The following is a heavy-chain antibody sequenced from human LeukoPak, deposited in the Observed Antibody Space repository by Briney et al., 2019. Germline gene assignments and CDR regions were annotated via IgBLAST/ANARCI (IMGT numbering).Heavy chain of an antibody. CDR3: AADDYGGNSRYFDY. V-gene: IGHV4-34*01. Sequence: PSETLSLTCAVYGGSFSGYYWSWIRQPPGKGLEWIGEINHSGSTNYNPSLKSRVTISVDTSKNQFSLKLSSVTAADTAVYYCAADDYGGNSRYFDYWGQGTLVTVS. J-gene: IGHJ4*02. CDR2: INHSGST. D-gene: IGHD4-23*01. CDR1: GGSFSGYY.